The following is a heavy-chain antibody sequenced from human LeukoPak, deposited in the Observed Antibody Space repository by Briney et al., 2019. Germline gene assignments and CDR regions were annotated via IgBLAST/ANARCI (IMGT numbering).Heavy chain of an antibody. D-gene: IGHD6-13*01. Sequence: GGSLRLSCAASGFTFSSYSMNWVRQAPGKGLEWVSSISSSSSYIYYADSVKGRFTISRDNAKITLYLQMNSLRAEDTAVYYCASASSHRIAAGGDYWGQGTLVTVSS. CDR2: ISSSSSYI. CDR3: ASASSHRIAAGGDY. CDR1: GFTFSSYS. J-gene: IGHJ4*02. V-gene: IGHV3-21*01.